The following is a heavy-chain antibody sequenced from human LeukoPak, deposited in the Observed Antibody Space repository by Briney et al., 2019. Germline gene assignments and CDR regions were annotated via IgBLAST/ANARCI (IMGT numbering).Heavy chain of an antibody. D-gene: IGHD2-15*01. Sequence: ASVKVSCKASGYIFSGYYMHWLRQAPGQGLEWMGWINPNSGGADYAQKFQGRVTMTRDTSISTAYMALSRLRSDDTAAYYCAKGPPEYCSGGSCHSGRNWIDPWGQGTLVTVSS. CDR3: AKGPPEYCSGGSCHSGRNWIDP. V-gene: IGHV1-2*02. J-gene: IGHJ5*02. CDR1: GYIFSGYY. CDR2: INPNSGGA.